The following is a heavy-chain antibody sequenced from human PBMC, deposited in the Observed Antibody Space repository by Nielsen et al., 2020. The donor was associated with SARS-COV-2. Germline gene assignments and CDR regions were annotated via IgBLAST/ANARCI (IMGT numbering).Heavy chain of an antibody. CDR1: GFTVSSNY. D-gene: IGHD1-26*01. Sequence: GGSLRLSCAASGFTVSSNYMNWVRQAPGKGLEWVSVIYSGGSTYYADSVKGRFTISRHNSKNTLYLQMNSLRAEDTAVYYCARTQVGATPYFDYWGQGTLVTVSS. V-gene: IGHV3-53*01. J-gene: IGHJ4*02. CDR2: IYSGGST. CDR3: ARTQVGATPYFDY.